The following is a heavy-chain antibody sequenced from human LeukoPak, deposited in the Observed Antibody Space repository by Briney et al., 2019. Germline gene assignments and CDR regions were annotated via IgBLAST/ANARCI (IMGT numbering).Heavy chain of an antibody. CDR3: ARDSLEYYYDSSGPSRNDAFDI. J-gene: IGHJ3*02. Sequence: ASVKVSCKASGYTFTSYDINWVRQATGQGLEWMGWMNPNSGNTGYAQKFQGRVTMTRNTSISTAYMELSSLRSEDTAVYYCARDSLEYYYDSSGPSRNDAFDIWGQGTMVTVSS. D-gene: IGHD3-22*01. V-gene: IGHV1-8*01. CDR1: GYTFTSYD. CDR2: MNPNSGNT.